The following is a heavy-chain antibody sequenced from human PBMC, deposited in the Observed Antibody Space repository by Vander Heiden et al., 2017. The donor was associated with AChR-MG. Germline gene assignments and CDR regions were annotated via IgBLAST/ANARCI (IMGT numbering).Heavy chain of an antibody. D-gene: IGHD5-12*01. J-gene: IGHJ4*02. V-gene: IGHV3-30*02. CDR3: AKDAGDGYNYGFDY. Sequence: QVQLVESGGGVVQPGGSLRPSCAASGFTFSSYGMHWVRQAPGKGLEWVAFIRYDGSNKYYADSVKGRFTISRDNSKNTLYLQMNSLRAEDTAVYYCAKDAGDGYNYGFDYWGQGTLVTVSS. CDR2: IRYDGSNK. CDR1: GFTFSSYG.